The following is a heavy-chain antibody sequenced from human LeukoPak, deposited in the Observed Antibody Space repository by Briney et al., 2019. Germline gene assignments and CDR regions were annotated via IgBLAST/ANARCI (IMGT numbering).Heavy chain of an antibody. Sequence: GGSLRLSCAASGFTFSSYWMSWVRQAPGKGLEWVANIKQDGSEKYYVDSVKGRFTISRDNAKNSLYLQMNSLRAEDTAVYYCARDRSAYATLYYYYYMDVWGKGTTVTVSS. CDR1: GFTFSSYW. V-gene: IGHV3-7*01. D-gene: IGHD2-15*01. CDR2: IKQDGSEK. CDR3: ARDRSAYATLYYYYYMDV. J-gene: IGHJ6*03.